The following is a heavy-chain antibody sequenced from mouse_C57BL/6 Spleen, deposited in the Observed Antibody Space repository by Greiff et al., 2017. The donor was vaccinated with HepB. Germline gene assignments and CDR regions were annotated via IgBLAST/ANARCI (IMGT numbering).Heavy chain of an antibody. CDR1: GYSITSGYY. V-gene: IGHV3-6*01. Sequence: EVQLVESGPGLVKPSQSLSLTCSVTGYSITSGYYWNWIRQFPGNKLEWMGYISYDGSNNYNPSLKNRISITRDTSKNQFFLKLNSVTTEDTATYYCARDYGRPWGQGTLVTVSA. CDR3: ARDYGRP. D-gene: IGHD1-1*01. CDR2: ISYDGSN. J-gene: IGHJ3*01.